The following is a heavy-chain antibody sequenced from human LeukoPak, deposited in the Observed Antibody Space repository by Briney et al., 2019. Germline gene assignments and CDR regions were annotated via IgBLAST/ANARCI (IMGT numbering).Heavy chain of an antibody. CDR3: VRAYSRESGYDFVFHY. CDR1: GFSFSDYG. D-gene: IGHD5-12*01. Sequence: PGGSLRLSCTASGFSFSDYGLHWARQAPGKGLEWVSAISYDGNHIHYPDSVKGRFTVSRDNSKKTVYLQMSSLSAEDTAVYYCVRAYSRESGYDFVFHYWGQGAQVTVSS. J-gene: IGHJ4*02. V-gene: IGHV3-33*01. CDR2: ISYDGNHI.